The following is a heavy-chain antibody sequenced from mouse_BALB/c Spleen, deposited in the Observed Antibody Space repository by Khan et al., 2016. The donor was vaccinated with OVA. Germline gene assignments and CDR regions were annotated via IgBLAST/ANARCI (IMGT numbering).Heavy chain of an antibody. CDR3: GEEANK. CDR2: IYPPNGIT. J-gene: IGHJ2*01. D-gene: IGHD2-13*01. V-gene: IGHV14-3*02. Sequence: EVKLHESGAELVKSGATVKLSCTASGFNIKDTYMHWLKQWPEHGLEWIGRIYPPNGITKYDPKFQGKATITADTSSNTAYLQVSSQRSEGAAVYYSGEEANKWGQGTTLTVSS. CDR1: GFNIKDTY.